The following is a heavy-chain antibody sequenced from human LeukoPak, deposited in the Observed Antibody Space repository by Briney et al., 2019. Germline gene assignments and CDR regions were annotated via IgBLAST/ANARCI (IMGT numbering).Heavy chain of an antibody. CDR1: GYTFTSYD. J-gene: IGHJ4*02. D-gene: IGHD5-12*01. CDR3: ARGKRYSGYDLMD. CDR2: MNPNSGNT. Sequence: ASVKVSCKASGYTFTSYDINWVRQATGQGLEWMGWMNPNSGNTGYAQKFQGTVTMTRNTSISTAYMELSSLRSEDRAVYYCARGKRYSGYDLMDWGQGTLVTVSS. V-gene: IGHV1-8*01.